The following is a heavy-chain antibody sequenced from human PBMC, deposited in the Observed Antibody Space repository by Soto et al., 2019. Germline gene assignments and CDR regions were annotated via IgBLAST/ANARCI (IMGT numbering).Heavy chain of an antibody. D-gene: IGHD6-13*01. J-gene: IGHJ4*02. Sequence: GASVKVSCKASGYTFTSYGISWVRQAPGQGLEWMGWISAYNGNTNYAQKLQGRVTMTTDTSTSTAYIELRSLRSDDTAVYYCARELGSWNSSSPYDYWGQGTLVTVSS. CDR2: ISAYNGNT. V-gene: IGHV1-18*01. CDR3: ARELGSWNSSSPYDY. CDR1: GYTFTSYG.